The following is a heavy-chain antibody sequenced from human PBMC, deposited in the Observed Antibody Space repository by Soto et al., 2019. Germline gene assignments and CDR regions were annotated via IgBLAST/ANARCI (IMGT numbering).Heavy chain of an antibody. Sequence: SETLSLTCTVSGGSISSYYWSWIRQPPGKGLEWIGYIYYSGSTNYNPSLKSRVTISVDTSKNQFSLKLSSVTAADTAVYYCARDTVGGGWFDPWGQGTLVTVSS. J-gene: IGHJ5*02. D-gene: IGHD4-17*01. V-gene: IGHV4-59*01. CDR1: GGSISSYY. CDR3: ARDTVGGGWFDP. CDR2: IYYSGST.